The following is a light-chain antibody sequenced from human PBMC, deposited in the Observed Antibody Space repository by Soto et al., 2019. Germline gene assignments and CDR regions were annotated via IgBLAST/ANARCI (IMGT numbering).Light chain of an antibody. V-gene: IGKV3-20*01. CDR2: GAS. CDR3: QQYRSWPRT. Sequence: EIVLTQSPGTLSLSPGERATLSCRASQNVDNNYLAWYQQKPGQAPRLLIYGASTRATDMPGRFSGRGAGAEFTLTISSLQSEDFAVYYCQQYRSWPRTFGQGTKV. CDR1: QNVDNNY. J-gene: IGKJ1*01.